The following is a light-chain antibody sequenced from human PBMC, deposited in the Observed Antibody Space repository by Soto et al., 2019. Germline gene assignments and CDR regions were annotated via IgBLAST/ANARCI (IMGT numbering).Light chain of an antibody. Sequence: EIVMTQSPATPSVSPGERATLSCRASQSVSSNLAWYQQKPGQAPRLLIYGASTRATGIPARFSGSGSGTEFNLTISSLQSEDFAVYYCQQYNNWPPIFGPGTKVDIK. V-gene: IGKV3-15*01. J-gene: IGKJ3*01. CDR2: GAS. CDR3: QQYNNWPPI. CDR1: QSVSSN.